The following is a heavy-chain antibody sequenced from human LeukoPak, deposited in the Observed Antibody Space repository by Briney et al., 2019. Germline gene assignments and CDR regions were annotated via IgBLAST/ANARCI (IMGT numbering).Heavy chain of an antibody. D-gene: IGHD1-20*01. CDR1: GGSISSYY. CDR3: ASLTRDGYHFGW. Sequence: SETLSLTCTVSGGSISSYYWSWIRQPAGKGLEWVGRIYTSGSTNYNPSLKSRVTMSVDTSKNQFSLKLSSVTAADTAVYFCASLTRDGYHFGWWGRGTLVTVSS. V-gene: IGHV4-4*07. CDR2: IYTSGST. J-gene: IGHJ4*02.